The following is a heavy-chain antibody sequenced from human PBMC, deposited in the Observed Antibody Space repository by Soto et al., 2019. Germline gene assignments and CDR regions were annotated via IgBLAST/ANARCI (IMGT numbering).Heavy chain of an antibody. Sequence: MPWKGLEWMGRIDPSDSYTNYSPSFQGHVTISADKSISTAYLQWSSLKASDTAMYYCARHSGIAARPSYYYHGMDVWGQGTTVTVSS. CDR2: IDPSDSYT. J-gene: IGHJ6*02. V-gene: IGHV5-10-1*01. CDR3: ARHSGIAARPSYYYHGMDV. D-gene: IGHD6-6*01.